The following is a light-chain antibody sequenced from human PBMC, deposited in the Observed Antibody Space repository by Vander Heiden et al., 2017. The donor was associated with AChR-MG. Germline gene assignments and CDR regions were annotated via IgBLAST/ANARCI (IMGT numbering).Light chain of an antibody. CDR1: SRAVANYNL. Sequence: QSALTQPASVSGSPGQSTTISCPVSSRAVANYNLVSWYQQHPDKAPKLMIYDVTKRPSWVANRFSGSKSGNTASLTISGLQAEDEADYYCCSYAGTSTWVFGGGTKLTVL. J-gene: IGLJ3*02. V-gene: IGLV2-23*02. CDR2: DVT. CDR3: CSYAGTSTWV.